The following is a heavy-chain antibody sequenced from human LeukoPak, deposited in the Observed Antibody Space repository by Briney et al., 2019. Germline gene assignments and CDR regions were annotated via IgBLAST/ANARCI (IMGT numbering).Heavy chain of an antibody. CDR2: IYYSGST. J-gene: IGHJ4*02. V-gene: IGHV4-59*01. CDR3: AYSSAPAKFDY. Sequence: SETLSLTCTVSGGSISSYYWSWIRQPPGKGLEWIGYIYYSGSTNYNPSLKSRVTISVDASKNQFSLKLSSVTAADTAVYYCAYSSAPAKFDYWGQGTLVTVSS. D-gene: IGHD6-19*01. CDR1: GGSISSYY.